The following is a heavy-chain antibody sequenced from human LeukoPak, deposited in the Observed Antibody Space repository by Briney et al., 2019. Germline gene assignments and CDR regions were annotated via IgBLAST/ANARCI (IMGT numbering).Heavy chain of an antibody. CDR1: GGSFSGYY. V-gene: IGHV4-34*01. Sequence: SQTLSLTCAVYGGSFSGYYWSWIRQPPGKGLEWIGEINRSGSTNYNPSLKSRVTISVDTSKNQFSLKLSSVTAADTAVYYCATSRYRIAVAGIGYWGQGTLVTVSS. CDR2: INRSGST. D-gene: IGHD6-19*01. CDR3: ATSRYRIAVAGIGY. J-gene: IGHJ4*02.